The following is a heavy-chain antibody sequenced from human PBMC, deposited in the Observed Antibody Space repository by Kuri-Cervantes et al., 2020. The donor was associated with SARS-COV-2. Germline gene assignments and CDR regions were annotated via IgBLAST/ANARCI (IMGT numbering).Heavy chain of an antibody. CDR2: INPSGGST. Sequence: ASVKVSCKASGYTFTSYYMHWVRQAPGQGLEWMGIINPSGGSTSYAQKFQGRVTMTRDTPTSTVYMELSSLRSEDTAVYYCARDLHKADWGYGSGSYYNAKGSFQHWGQGTLVTVSS. CDR1: GYTFTSYY. CDR3: ARDLHKADWGYGSGSYYNAKGSFQH. D-gene: IGHD3-10*01. V-gene: IGHV1-46*01. J-gene: IGHJ1*01.